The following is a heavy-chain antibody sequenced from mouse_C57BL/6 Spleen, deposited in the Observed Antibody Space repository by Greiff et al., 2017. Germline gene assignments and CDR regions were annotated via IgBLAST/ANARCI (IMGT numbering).Heavy chain of an antibody. CDR1: GYAFSSSW. J-gene: IGHJ4*01. V-gene: IGHV1-82*01. CDR3: ARSNYYDAMDY. D-gene: IGHD1-1*01. CDR2: IYPGDGDT. Sequence: QVQLQQSGPELVKPGASVKISCKASGYAFSSSWMNWVKQRPGEGLEWIGRIYPGDGDTNYNGKFKGKATLTADKSSSTAYMQLSSLTSEDSAVYFCARSNYYDAMDYWGQGTSVTVSS.